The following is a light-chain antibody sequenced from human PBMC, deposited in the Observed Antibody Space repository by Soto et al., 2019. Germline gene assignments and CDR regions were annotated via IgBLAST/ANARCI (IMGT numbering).Light chain of an antibody. V-gene: IGLV2-14*01. CDR2: EVS. CDR3: SSYTSSSIV. CDR1: SSDVGGYNY. Sequence: QSALTQPASVSGSPGQSITISCTGTSSDVGGYNYFSWYQQHPGKAPKLMIYEVSNRPSGVSNRFSGSKSGNTASLTISGLQAEDEADYYCSSYTSSSIVFGAGTKV. J-gene: IGLJ1*01.